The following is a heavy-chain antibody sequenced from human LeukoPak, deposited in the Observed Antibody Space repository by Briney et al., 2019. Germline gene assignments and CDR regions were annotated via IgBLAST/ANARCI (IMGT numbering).Heavy chain of an antibody. J-gene: IGHJ4*02. CDR1: GFTFSSYE. CDR3: ASLSGSYYGY. CDR2: ISSSGSTI. D-gene: IGHD1-26*01. Sequence: GGSLRLSCAASGFTFSSYEMNWVRQAPGKGLEWVSYISSSGSTIYYADSVKGRFTISRDNAKNSLYLQMNSLRAEDTAVHYCASLSGSYYGYWGQGTLVTVSS. V-gene: IGHV3-48*03.